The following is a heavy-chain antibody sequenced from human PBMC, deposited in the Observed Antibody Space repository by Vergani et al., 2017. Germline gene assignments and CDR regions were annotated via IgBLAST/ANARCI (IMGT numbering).Heavy chain of an antibody. CDR2: ISGSGGST. CDR1: GFTFSSYA. D-gene: IGHD3-10*01. V-gene: IGHV3-23*01. Sequence: EVQLLESGGGLVQPGGSLRLSCAASGFTFSSYAMSWVRQAPGKGLEWVSAISGSGGSTYYADSVKGRFTISRDNSKNTLYLQMNSLRAEDTAVYYCAKFGRNKGYGSGSYYRGYYYYMDVWGKGP. CDR3: AKFGRNKGYGSGSYYRGYYYYMDV. J-gene: IGHJ6*03.